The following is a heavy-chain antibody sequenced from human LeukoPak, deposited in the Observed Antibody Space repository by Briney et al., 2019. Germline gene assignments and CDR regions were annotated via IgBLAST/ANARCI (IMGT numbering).Heavy chain of an antibody. V-gene: IGHV4-4*02. CDR2: IYHSGST. D-gene: IGHD6-19*01. Sequence: SGTLSLTCAVSGGSISSSNWWSWVRQPPGKGLEWIGEIYHSGSTNYNPSLKSRVTISVDKSISTAYLQWSSLKASDTAMYYCVRMTGSGWRFDYWGQGTLVTVSS. J-gene: IGHJ4*02. CDR1: GGSISSSNW. CDR3: VRMTGSGWRFDY.